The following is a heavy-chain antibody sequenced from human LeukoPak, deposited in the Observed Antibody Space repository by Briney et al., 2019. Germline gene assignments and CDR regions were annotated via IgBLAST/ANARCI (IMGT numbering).Heavy chain of an antibody. V-gene: IGHV3-7*01. J-gene: IGHJ6*02. D-gene: IGHD5-12*01. CDR1: GFTFSTYW. CDR2: IREDGSEK. CDR3: ARDTSGYDGDYYYAMDV. Sequence: GGCLRLSCAASGFTFSTYWMSWVRQAPGKGLEWVANIREDGSEKYYVDSVKGRFTISRDNAKNSLYLQMNSLRAEDTAVYYCARDTSGYDGDYYYAMDVWGQGTTVTVSS.